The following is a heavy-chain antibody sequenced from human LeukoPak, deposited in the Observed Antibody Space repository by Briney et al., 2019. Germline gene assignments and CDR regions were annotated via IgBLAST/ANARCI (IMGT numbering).Heavy chain of an antibody. Sequence: SETLSLTCTVSGGSISSHYWSWIRQPPGKGLERIGYIYYSGSTNYNPSLKSRVTISVDTSKNQFSLKLSSVTAADTAVYYCARDWSGAPGAFDIWGQGTMVTVSS. CDR2: IYYSGST. J-gene: IGHJ3*02. D-gene: IGHD3-10*01. CDR1: GGSISSHY. V-gene: IGHV4-59*11. CDR3: ARDWSGAPGAFDI.